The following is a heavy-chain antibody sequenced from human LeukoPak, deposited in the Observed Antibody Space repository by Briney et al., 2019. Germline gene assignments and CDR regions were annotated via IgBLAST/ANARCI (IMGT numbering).Heavy chain of an antibody. Sequence: SETLSLTCTVSGGSISSYYWSWIRQSPGKGLEYIGYIYDSGITNYSPSLRSRASISVDTSKNQFSLKLTSVTAADTAVYYCARRTYCGGDCYSFDHWGQGILVTVSS. CDR1: GGSISSYY. CDR2: IYDSGIT. CDR3: ARRTYCGGDCYSFDH. J-gene: IGHJ4*02. V-gene: IGHV4-59*01. D-gene: IGHD2-21*02.